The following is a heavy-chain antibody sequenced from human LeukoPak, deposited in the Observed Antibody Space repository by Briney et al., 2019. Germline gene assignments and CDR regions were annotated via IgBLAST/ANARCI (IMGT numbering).Heavy chain of an antibody. V-gene: IGHV4-4*07. CDR3: ANGGYCSSTSCYPNWFDP. Sequence: SETLSLTCTVSGGSISSYYWSWIRQPAGKGLEWIGRTYTSGSTNYNPSLKSRVTVSVDTSKNQFSLKLSSVTAADTAVYYCANGGYCSSTSCYPNWFDPWGQGTLVTVSS. J-gene: IGHJ5*02. CDR1: GGSISSYY. CDR2: TYTSGST. D-gene: IGHD2-2*01.